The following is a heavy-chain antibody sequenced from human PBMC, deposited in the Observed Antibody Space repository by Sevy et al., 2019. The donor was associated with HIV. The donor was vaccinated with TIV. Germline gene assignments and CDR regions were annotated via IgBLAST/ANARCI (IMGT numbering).Heavy chain of an antibody. V-gene: IGHV3-48*02. CDR1: GFTFSSYS. Sequence: GGSLRLSCAASGFTFSSYSMNWVRQAPGKGLEWVSYISSSSTIYYADSVKGRFTISRDNAKNSLYLQMNSLRDEDTAVYYCAREGQTTVVTQFDYWGQGTLVTVSS. J-gene: IGHJ4*02. CDR3: AREGQTTVVTQFDY. D-gene: IGHD4-17*01. CDR2: ISSSSTI.